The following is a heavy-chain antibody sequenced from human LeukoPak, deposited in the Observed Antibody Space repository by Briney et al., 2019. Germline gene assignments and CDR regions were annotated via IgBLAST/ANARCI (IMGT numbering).Heavy chain of an antibody. J-gene: IGHJ4*02. CDR3: AKGYSSGWPPGIDY. Sequence: GGSLRLSCAAPGFTFSSYSMNWVRQAPGKGLEWVSYISSSSSTIYYADSVKGRFTISRDNSKNTLYLQMNSLRAEDTAVYYCAKGYSSGWPPGIDYWGQGTLVTVSS. D-gene: IGHD6-19*01. V-gene: IGHV3-48*01. CDR2: ISSSSSTI. CDR1: GFTFSSYS.